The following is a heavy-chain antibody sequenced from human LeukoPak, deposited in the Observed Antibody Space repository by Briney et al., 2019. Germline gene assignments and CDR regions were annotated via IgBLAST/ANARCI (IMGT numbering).Heavy chain of an antibody. CDR3: ARGYYDSSGYYFLTSWYFDL. V-gene: IGHV4-34*01. Sequence: PSETLSLTCAVYGGSFSGYYWSWIRQPPGKGLEWIGEINHSGSTNYNPSLKSRVTISVDTSKNQFSLKLSSVTAADTAVYYCARGYYDSSGYYFLTSWYFDLWGRGTLVTVSS. J-gene: IGHJ2*01. D-gene: IGHD3-22*01. CDR2: INHSGST. CDR1: GGSFSGYY.